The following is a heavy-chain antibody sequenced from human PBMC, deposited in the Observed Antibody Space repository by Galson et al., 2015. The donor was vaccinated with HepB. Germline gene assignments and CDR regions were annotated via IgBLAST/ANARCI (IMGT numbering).Heavy chain of an antibody. V-gene: IGHV3-15*01. CDR3: TTRRIAAAGTDY. D-gene: IGHD6-13*01. CDR2: IKSKTDGGTT. CDR1: GFIFSAYS. Sequence: SLRLSCAASGFIFSAYSMTRVRQAPGKGLEWVGRIKSKTDGGTTDYAAPVKGRFTISRDDSKNTLYLQMNSLKTEDTAVYYCTTRRIAAAGTDYWGQGTLVTGSS. J-gene: IGHJ4*02.